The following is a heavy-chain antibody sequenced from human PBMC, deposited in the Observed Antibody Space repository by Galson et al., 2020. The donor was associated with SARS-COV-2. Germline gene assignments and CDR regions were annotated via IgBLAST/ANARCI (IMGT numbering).Heavy chain of an antibody. CDR3: AREDVNANSFDP. CDR2: IHYSGNT. D-gene: IGHD2-8*01. J-gene: IGHJ5*02. Sequence: SQTLSLTCTVSGGSISSRDYYWSWIRQPPGKCLEWLGYIHYSGNTNYNSSLKSRISMSADTSKNQFSLKLNSVTAADTAVYYCAREDVNANSFDPWGKGTLVTVSS. CDR1: GGSISSRDYY. V-gene: IGHV4-30-4*01.